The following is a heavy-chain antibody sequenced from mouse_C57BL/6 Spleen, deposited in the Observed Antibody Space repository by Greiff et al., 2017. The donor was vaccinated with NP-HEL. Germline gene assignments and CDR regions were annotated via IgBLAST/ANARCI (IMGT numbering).Heavy chain of an antibody. D-gene: IGHD1-1*01. CDR3: ARDDYGSSFFAY. J-gene: IGHJ3*01. CDR1: GFTFSDYG. Sequence: EVKVVESGGGLVKPGGSLKLSCAASGFTFSDYGMHWVRQAPEKGLEWDAYISSGSSTIYYGDTVKGRFTISRDNAKNTLFLQMTSLRSEDTAMYYCARDDYGSSFFAYWGQGTLVTVSA. CDR2: ISSGSSTI. V-gene: IGHV5-17*01.